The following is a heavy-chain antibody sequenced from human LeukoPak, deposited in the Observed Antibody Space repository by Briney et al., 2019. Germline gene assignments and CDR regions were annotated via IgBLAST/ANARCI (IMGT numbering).Heavy chain of an antibody. CDR2: LYTGGET. J-gene: IGHJ4*02. Sequence: PGGSLRLSCAASGFSVSNNYMIWVRQAPGKGLEWVSLLYTGGETNYADSVKGRFTISRDNSKNTVSLQMNSLRAEDTAVYYCARGPDYYDSSGSFDYWGQGTLVTVSS. D-gene: IGHD3-22*01. V-gene: IGHV3-53*01. CDR1: GFSVSNNY. CDR3: ARGPDYYDSSGSFDY.